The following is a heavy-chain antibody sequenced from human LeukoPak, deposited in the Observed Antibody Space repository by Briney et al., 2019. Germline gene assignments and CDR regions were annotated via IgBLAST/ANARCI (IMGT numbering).Heavy chain of an antibody. V-gene: IGHV3-21*01. CDR2: ISSSSSYI. CDR1: GFTFSSDA. Sequence: GGSLRLSCAASGFTFSSDAMSWVRQAPGKGLGWVSSISSSSSYIYYADSVKGRFTISRDNAKNSLYLQMNSLRAEDTAVYYCARALTIFGVVVGYWGQGTLVTVSS. J-gene: IGHJ4*02. D-gene: IGHD3-3*01. CDR3: ARALTIFGVVVGY.